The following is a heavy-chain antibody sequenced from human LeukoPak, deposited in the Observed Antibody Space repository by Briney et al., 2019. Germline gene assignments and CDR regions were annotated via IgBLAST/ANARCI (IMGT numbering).Heavy chain of an antibody. CDR1: GFTFSRYG. CDR3: AKLQLYYDILTGPLVDS. V-gene: IGHV3-30*02. Sequence: GSLRLSCAASGFTFSRYGMHWVRQTPGKGLEWVAFIRYDGSDKYYVESVKGRSTISRDNSKNSLYLQMNSLRAEDTAVYYCAKLQLYYDILTGPLVDSWDQGTLVTVSS. CDR2: IRYDGSDK. D-gene: IGHD3-9*01. J-gene: IGHJ4*02.